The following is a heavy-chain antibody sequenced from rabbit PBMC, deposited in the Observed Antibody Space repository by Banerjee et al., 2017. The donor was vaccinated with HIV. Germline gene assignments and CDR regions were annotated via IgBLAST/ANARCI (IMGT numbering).Heavy chain of an antibody. V-gene: IGHV1S40*01. CDR1: GFSFSSSDY. Sequence: EESGGDLVKPGASLTLTCTASGFSFSSSDYMCWVRQAPGKGLEWIACIAGSSSGFTYSATWATGRFTISKTSSTTVTLQMTSLTDADTATYFCARDLVAVIGWNFNLWGQGTLVTVS. CDR2: IAGSSSGFT. D-gene: IGHD1-1*01. CDR3: ARDLVAVIGWNFNL. J-gene: IGHJ4*01.